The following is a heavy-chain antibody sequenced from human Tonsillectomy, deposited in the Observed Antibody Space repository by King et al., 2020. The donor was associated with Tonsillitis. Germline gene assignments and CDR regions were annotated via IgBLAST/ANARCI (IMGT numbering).Heavy chain of an antibody. J-gene: IGHJ6*02. D-gene: IGHD3-10*01. CDR3: ARLGILWFGEEGYYYYYGMDV. CDR2: MNPNSGNT. V-gene: IGHV1-8*01. CDR1: GYTFTSYD. Sequence: QLVQSGAGVKKPGASVKVSCKASGYTFTSYDINWVRQATGQGLEWMGWMNPNSGNTGYAEKFQGRVTMTRNTSISTAYMELSSLRSEDTAVYYCARLGILWFGEEGYYYYYGMDVWGQGTTVTVSS.